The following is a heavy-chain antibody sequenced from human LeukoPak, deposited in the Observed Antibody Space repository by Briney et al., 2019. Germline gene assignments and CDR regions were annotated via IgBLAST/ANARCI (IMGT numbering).Heavy chain of an antibody. J-gene: IGHJ4*02. Sequence: GGSLRLSCAASGFSFSSNGMHWVRQAPGKGLEWVAFIRYYGSNKYYADSVKGRFTISRDNSKNTLYLQMNRLRAEDTAVYYCAKDYGVEVGYWGQGTLVTVSS. CDR1: GFSFSSNG. CDR2: IRYYGSNK. D-gene: IGHD4-17*01. V-gene: IGHV3-30*02. CDR3: AKDYGVEVGY.